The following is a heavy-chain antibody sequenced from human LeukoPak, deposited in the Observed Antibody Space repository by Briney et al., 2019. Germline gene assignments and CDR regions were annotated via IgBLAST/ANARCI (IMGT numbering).Heavy chain of an antibody. D-gene: IGHD3-10*01. Sequence: GGPLRLSCAASGFTFSNAWMSWVRQAPGKGLEWVGRIKSKTDGGTTDYAAPVKGRFTISRDDSKNTLYLQMNSLKTEDTAVYYCTTSPGIITMVRGVILLEDYWGQGTLVTVSS. CDR1: GFTFSNAW. J-gene: IGHJ4*02. V-gene: IGHV3-15*01. CDR3: TTSPGIITMVRGVILLEDY. CDR2: IKSKTDGGTT.